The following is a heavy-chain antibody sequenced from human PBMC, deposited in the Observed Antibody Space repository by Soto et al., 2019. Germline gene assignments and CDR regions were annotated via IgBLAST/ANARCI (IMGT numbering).Heavy chain of an antibody. V-gene: IGHV3-33*07. CDR1: GFSFSNYA. CDR2: IWYDGSNK. Sequence: GGSLRLSCAASGFSFSNYAMYWVRQAPGKGLEWVAVIWYDGSNKYYADSVKGRFTISKDNSQTTVYLQMNSLRAEDTAVYYCTRDPYGGSRYYFDSWGQGTLVTVSS. D-gene: IGHD1-26*01. CDR3: TRDPYGGSRYYFDS. J-gene: IGHJ4*02.